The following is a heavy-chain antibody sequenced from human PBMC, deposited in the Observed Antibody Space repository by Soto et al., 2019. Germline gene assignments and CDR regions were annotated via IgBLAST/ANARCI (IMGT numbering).Heavy chain of an antibody. D-gene: IGHD6-13*01. CDR3: AGDDTLAPGTLDY. CDR1: GFTFSDHY. V-gene: IGHV3-72*01. Sequence: GGSLRLSCAASGFTFSDHYMDWVRQAPGKGLEWVGRIRNKANRYTTEYAASVKGRFTISRDDSRNSLYLQMNSLQTEDTAVYYCAGDDTLAPGTLDYWCQGALVTISS. J-gene: IGHJ4*01. CDR2: IRNKANRYTT.